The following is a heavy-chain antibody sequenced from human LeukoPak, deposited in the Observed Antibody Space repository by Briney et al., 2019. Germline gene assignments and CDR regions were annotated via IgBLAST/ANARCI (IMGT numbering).Heavy chain of an antibody. V-gene: IGHV1-69*05. Sequence: ASVKVSCKASGGTFSSYAISWVRQAPGRGLELMGGIIPIFGTANYAQKFQGRVTITTDEYTSTAYMELSSLRSEDTAAYYCARVGPAAILGTYNWFDPWGQGTLVTVSS. J-gene: IGHJ5*02. CDR2: IIPIFGTA. CDR3: ARVGPAAILGTYNWFDP. CDR1: GGTFSSYA. D-gene: IGHD2-2*02.